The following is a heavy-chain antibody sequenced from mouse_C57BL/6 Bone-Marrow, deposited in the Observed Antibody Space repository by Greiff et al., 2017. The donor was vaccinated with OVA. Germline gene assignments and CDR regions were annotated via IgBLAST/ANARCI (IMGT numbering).Heavy chain of an antibody. V-gene: IGHV1-55*01. CDR2: IYPGSGST. CDR3: AREAQATSYFDY. J-gene: IGHJ2*01. D-gene: IGHD3-2*02. CDR1: GYTFTSYW. Sequence: VQLQQPGAELVKPGASVKMSCKASGYTFTSYWITWVKQRPGQGLEWIGDIYPGSGSTNYNEKFKSKATLTVDTSSSTAYTQLSSLTSEDSAVYYCAREAQATSYFDYWGQGTTLTVSS.